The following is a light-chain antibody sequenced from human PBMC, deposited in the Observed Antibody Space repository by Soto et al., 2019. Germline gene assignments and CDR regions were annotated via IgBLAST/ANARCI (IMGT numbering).Light chain of an antibody. Sequence: EIVLTQSPGTISVSPGERVTLSCRASQAITASYLAWYHQSPGQAPRLLIYVISIRAPGIPDRFSGSGSGSDFTLTIDSLESEDFGVFFCHQYGSKPYTFGQGTSLQI. CDR2: VIS. J-gene: IGKJ2*01. V-gene: IGKV3-20*01. CDR1: QAITASY. CDR3: HQYGSKPYT.